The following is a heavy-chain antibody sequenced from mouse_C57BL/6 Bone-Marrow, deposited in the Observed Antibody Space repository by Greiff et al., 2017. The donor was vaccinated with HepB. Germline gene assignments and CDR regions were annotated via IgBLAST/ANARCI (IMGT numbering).Heavy chain of an antibody. V-gene: IGHV1-50*01. CDR2: IDPSDSYT. CDR3: ARSLPYGSSYDWYFDV. Sequence: QVHVKQPGAELVKPGASVKLSCKASGYTFTSYWMQWVKQRPGQGLEWIGEIDPSDSYTNYNQKFKGKATLTVDTSSSTAYMQLSSLTSEDSAVYYCARSLPYGSSYDWYFDVWGTGTTVTVSS. CDR1: GYTFTSYW. J-gene: IGHJ1*03. D-gene: IGHD1-1*01.